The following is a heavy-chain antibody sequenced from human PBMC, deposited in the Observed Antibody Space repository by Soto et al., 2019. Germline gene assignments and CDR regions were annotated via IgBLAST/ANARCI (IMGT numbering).Heavy chain of an antibody. CDR3: ASDRSSGWDQGYGMDV. CDR1: GGSISTYY. D-gene: IGHD6-19*01. Sequence: KTSETLSLTCTVSGGSISTYYWSWIRQPPGKGLEWIGYIYYSGSTSYNPSLKSRVTISVDTSKNQFSLKLRSVTAADTAVYYCASDRSSGWDQGYGMDVWGQGTTVT. J-gene: IGHJ6*02. V-gene: IGHV4-59*01. CDR2: IYYSGST.